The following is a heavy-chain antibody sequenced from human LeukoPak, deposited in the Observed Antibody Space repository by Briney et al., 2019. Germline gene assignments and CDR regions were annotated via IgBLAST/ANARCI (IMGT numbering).Heavy chain of an antibody. Sequence: PSETLSLTCAVSGYSISSGYYWSWIRLPAGKGLEWIGRIYISGSTNSNPSLKSRVTMSVDTSKNQFSLMLSSVTAADTAVYYCVRGLYDSSTYRAFHIWGQGTMVTVSS. J-gene: IGHJ3*02. D-gene: IGHD3-22*01. V-gene: IGHV4-4*07. CDR1: GYSISSGYY. CDR3: VRGLYDSSTYRAFHI. CDR2: IYISGST.